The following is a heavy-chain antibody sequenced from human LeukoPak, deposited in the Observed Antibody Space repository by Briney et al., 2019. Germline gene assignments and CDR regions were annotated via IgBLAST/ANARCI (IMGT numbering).Heavy chain of an antibody. CDR2: ISSSGSTI. Sequence: GGSLRLSCAASGFTFSSYAMSWVRQAPGKGLEWVSFISSSGSTIYYADSVKGRFTISRDNAKNSLYLQMNSLRAEDTAVYYRARAGTPYYYDSSGRIDYWGQGTLVTVSS. V-gene: IGHV3-48*04. CDR1: GFTFSSYA. D-gene: IGHD3-22*01. CDR3: ARAGTPYYYDSSGRIDY. J-gene: IGHJ4*02.